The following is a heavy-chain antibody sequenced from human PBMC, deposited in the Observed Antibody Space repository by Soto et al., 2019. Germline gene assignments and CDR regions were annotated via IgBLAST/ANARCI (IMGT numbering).Heavy chain of an antibody. CDR2: IIPIFGTA. CDR3: ARDRDDYRNDDDSRNYYYGMDV. V-gene: IGHV1-69*12. J-gene: IGHJ6*02. D-gene: IGHD1-1*01. CDR1: GGTFSSYA. Sequence: QVQLVQSGAEVKKPGSSVKVSCKASGGTFSSYAISWVRQAPGQGLEWMGGIIPIFGTANYAQKFQGRVTITADESTSTAYMERSSLRSEDTAVYYCARDRDDYRNDDDSRNYYYGMDVWGQGTTVTVSS.